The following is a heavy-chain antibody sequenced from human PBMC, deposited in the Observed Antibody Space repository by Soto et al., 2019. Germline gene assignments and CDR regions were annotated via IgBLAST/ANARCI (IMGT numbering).Heavy chain of an antibody. V-gene: IGHV3-30*18. CDR2: ISYDGSNK. CDR3: AKGGHLGSGNYYNPYYFDY. J-gene: IGHJ4*02. Sequence: QVQLVESGGGVVQPGRSLRLSCAASGFTFSSYGMHWVRQAPGKGLEWVAVISYDGSNKYYADSVKGRFTISRDNSKNTQYLQMNSLRAEDTAVYYCAKGGHLGSGNYYNPYYFDYWGQGTLVTVSS. D-gene: IGHD3-10*01. CDR1: GFTFSSYG.